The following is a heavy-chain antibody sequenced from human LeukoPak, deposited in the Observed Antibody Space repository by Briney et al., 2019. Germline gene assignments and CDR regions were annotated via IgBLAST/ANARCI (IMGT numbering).Heavy chain of an antibody. V-gene: IGHV4-38-2*02. CDR2: IYHSGST. D-gene: IGHD3-3*01. CDR1: GYSIRSGYY. Sequence: SETLSLTCSVSGYSIRSGYYWGWIRQTPGKGLEWIGSIYHSGSTYYNRSLRSRVTILVDRSRNQLSLKLNSVTAADTAVYYCAATPGSFGVVIVQFDYWGQGTLVTVSS. J-gene: IGHJ4*02. CDR3: AATPGSFGVVIVQFDY.